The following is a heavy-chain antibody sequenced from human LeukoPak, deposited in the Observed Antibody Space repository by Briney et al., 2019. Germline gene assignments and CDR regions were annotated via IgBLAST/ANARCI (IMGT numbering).Heavy chain of an antibody. Sequence: GGSLRLSCAASGFTFRNYWMGWVRQAPGKGLEWVANTKLDGSAEYYADSVRGRFTTSRDNANNLLYLQMNRLRAEDTAVYYCERDGGLNTNFDYWGQGTLVTVPT. D-gene: IGHD2-15*01. CDR3: ERDGGLNTNFDY. J-gene: IGHJ4*02. CDR2: TKLDGSAE. CDR1: GFTFRNYW. V-gene: IGHV3-7*01.